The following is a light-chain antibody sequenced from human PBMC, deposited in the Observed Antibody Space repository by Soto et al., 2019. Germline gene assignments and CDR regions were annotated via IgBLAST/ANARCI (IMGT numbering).Light chain of an antibody. CDR2: AAS. CDR1: QSISRD. CDR3: QQNYSTPLA. J-gene: IGKJ4*01. Sequence: DIQLTQSPSSLSASLVERVTITCRASQSISRDLNWYQQKPGKAPNLLIYAASTLESGVPSRFSGSGSGTDFTLTISSLQLEDFATYYCQQNYSTPLACGGGTKVDIK. V-gene: IGKV1-39*01.